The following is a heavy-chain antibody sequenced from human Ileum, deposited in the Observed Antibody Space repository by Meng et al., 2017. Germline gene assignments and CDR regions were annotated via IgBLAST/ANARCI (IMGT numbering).Heavy chain of an antibody. CDR1: GGFINSDGFY. CDR2: MYYSGST. J-gene: IGHJ4*02. V-gene: IGHV4-39*07. CDR3: VRASDS. Sequence: QVQGQEAGPGLVKPSETLYRTCTVSGGFINSDGFYWGWIRQPPGKGLEWIGSMYYSGSTYYNPSLQSRVTISRDTSKNQLSLKLISVTAADTAVYYCVRASDSWGQGTLVTVSS.